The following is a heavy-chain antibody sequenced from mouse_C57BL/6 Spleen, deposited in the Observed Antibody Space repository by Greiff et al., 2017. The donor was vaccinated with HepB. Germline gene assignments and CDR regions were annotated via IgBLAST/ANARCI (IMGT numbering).Heavy chain of an antibody. V-gene: IGHV1-59*01. CDR1: GYTFTSYW. D-gene: IGHD2-13*01. CDR2: IDPSDSYT. CDR3: ARGES. Sequence: VQLQQPGAELVRPGTSVKLSCKASGYTFTSYWMHWVKQRPGQGLEWIGVIDPSDSYTNYNQKFKGKATLTVDTSSSTAYMQLSSLTSEDSAVYYCARGESWGQGTTLTVSS. J-gene: IGHJ2*01.